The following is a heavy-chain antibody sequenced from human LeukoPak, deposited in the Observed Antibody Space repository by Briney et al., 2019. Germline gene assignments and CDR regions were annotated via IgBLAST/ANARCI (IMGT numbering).Heavy chain of an antibody. CDR1: GFTFSDYY. V-gene: IGHV3-11*01. CDR2: ISSSGSTI. CDR3: ASPELRLRSRIAFDI. D-gene: IGHD4-23*01. J-gene: IGHJ3*02. Sequence: GGSLRLSCAASGFTFSDYYMSWIRQAAGKGLEWVSYISSSGSTIYYADSVKGRFTISRDNAKNSLYLQMNSLRAEDTAVYYCASPELRLRSRIAFDIWGQGTMVTVSS.